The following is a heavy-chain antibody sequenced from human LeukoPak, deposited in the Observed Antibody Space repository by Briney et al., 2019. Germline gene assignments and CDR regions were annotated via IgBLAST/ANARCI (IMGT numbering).Heavy chain of an antibody. D-gene: IGHD3-3*01. V-gene: IGHV4-4*02. J-gene: IGHJ6*02. CDR3: ARAWSGYYSLYYYYGMDV. CDR1: GGSISSSNW. CDR2: IYHSGST. Sequence: PSGTLSLTCAVSGGSISSSNWWSWVRQPPGKGLEWIGEIYHSGSTNYNPSLKSRVTISVDKSKNQFSLKLSSVTAADTAVYYCARAWSGYYSLYYYYGMDVWGQGTTVTVSS.